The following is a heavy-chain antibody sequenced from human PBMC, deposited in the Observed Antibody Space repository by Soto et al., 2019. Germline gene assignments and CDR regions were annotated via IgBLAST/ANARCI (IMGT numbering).Heavy chain of an antibody. CDR1: GYTFTGYY. CDR2: INPSGGST. D-gene: IGHD5-12*01. V-gene: IGHV1-46*03. J-gene: IGHJ6*02. Sequence: ASVKVSCKASGYTFTGYYMHWVRQAPGQGLEWMGIINPSGGSTSYAQKFQGRVTMTRDTSTSTVYMELSSLRSEDTAVYYCARLNGGYNAKSYYYYGMDVWGQGTTVTAP. CDR3: ARLNGGYNAKSYYYYGMDV.